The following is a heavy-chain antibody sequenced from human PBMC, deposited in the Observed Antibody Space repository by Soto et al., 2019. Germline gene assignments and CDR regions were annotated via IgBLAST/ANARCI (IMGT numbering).Heavy chain of an antibody. CDR2: ISYDGSKK. J-gene: IGHJ4*02. Sequence: QVQLVESGGGVVQPGRSLRLSCAASGFTFSSYGMHWVRQAPGKGLEWVAVISYDGSKKYYADSVKGRFTISRDNSKNTLYLQMNSLRAEDTAVYYCAKDYGAWVTIFGVVISSGYFDYWGQGTLVTVSS. CDR1: GFTFSSYG. V-gene: IGHV3-30*18. CDR3: AKDYGAWVTIFGVVISSGYFDY. D-gene: IGHD3-3*01.